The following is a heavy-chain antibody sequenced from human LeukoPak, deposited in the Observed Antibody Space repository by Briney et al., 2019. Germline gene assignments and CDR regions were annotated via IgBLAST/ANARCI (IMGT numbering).Heavy chain of an antibody. CDR2: INSNSGGT. J-gene: IGHJ4*02. CDR1: GYTFTGYY. V-gene: IGHV1-2*02. Sequence: GSVKVSCRASGYTFTGYYMHWVRQAPGQGLEWMGWINSNSGGTNYAQKFQGRVTMTSDTSISTAYMELSRLRSDDTAVYYCARDRRLRLGELSLYYWGQGTLVTVSS. D-gene: IGHD3-16*02. CDR3: ARDRRLRLGELSLYY.